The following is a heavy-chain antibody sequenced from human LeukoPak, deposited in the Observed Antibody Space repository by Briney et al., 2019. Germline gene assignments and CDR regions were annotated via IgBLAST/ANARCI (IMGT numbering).Heavy chain of an antibody. V-gene: IGHV3-33*01. CDR1: GFTFSGYG. J-gene: IGHJ4*02. CDR2: IWYDGSNK. Sequence: PGGSLRLSCAASGFTFSGYGIHWVRQAPGKGLEWVAVIWYDGSNKYYADSVKGRFTISRDNSKNTLYLQMNSLRAEDTAVYYCARDAGRYFDWLGYWGQGTLVTVSS. D-gene: IGHD3-9*01. CDR3: ARDAGRYFDWLGY.